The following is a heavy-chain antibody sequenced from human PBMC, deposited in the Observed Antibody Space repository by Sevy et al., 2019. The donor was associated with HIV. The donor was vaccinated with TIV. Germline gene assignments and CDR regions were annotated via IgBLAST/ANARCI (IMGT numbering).Heavy chain of an antibody. CDR2: INGRGGST. Sequence: VGSLRLSCVVSGYSFSSYAISWVRQAPGKGLEWVSTINGRGGSTYYADSVKGRFTISRDNPKNTLFLQMINLRVDDTAISYSARPSPRLAPAASAFYDNWGQGTLVTVSS. D-gene: IGHD2-2*01. J-gene: IGHJ4*02. CDR3: ARPSPRLAPAASAFYDN. V-gene: IGHV3-23*01. CDR1: GYSFSSYA.